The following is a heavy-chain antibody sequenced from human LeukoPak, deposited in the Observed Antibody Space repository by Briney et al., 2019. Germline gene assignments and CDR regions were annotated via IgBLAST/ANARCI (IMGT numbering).Heavy chain of an antibody. CDR2: ISGSGGST. Sequence: PGGSLRLSCAASGFTFSSYAMSWVRQAPGKGLEWGSAISGSGGSTYYADSVKGRFTISRDNSKNTLYLQMNSLRAEDTAVYYCAKGMVPDPYYYYGMDVWGQGTTVTVSS. CDR1: GFTFSSYA. CDR3: AKGMVPDPYYYYGMDV. V-gene: IGHV3-23*01. D-gene: IGHD3-10*01. J-gene: IGHJ6*02.